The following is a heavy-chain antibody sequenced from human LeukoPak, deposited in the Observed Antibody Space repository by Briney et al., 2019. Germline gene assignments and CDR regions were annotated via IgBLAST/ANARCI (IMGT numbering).Heavy chain of an antibody. D-gene: IGHD7-27*01. CDR2: INHSGST. CDR1: GGSFSGYY. J-gene: IGHJ2*01. Sequence: PSETLSLTCAVYGGSFSGYYWSWIRQPPGKGLEWIGEINHSGSTNYNPSLKSRVTISVDTSKNQFSLKLSSVTAADTAVYYCARGLFMGPKLGISGWYFDLWGRGTLVTVSS. CDR3: ARGLFMGPKLGISGWYFDL. V-gene: IGHV4-34*01.